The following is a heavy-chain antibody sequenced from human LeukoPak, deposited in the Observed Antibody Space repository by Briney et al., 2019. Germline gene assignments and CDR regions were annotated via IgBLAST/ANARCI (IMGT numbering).Heavy chain of an antibody. J-gene: IGHJ5*02. CDR3: ARSNYYAPSWFDP. Sequence: NASETLSLTCAVSGYSISSGYYWGWSRQPPGQGLEWIGSIYHSGSTYYTPSLKSRVTISVDTSKNQFSLKLSSVTAADTAVYYCARSNYYAPSWFDPWGQGTLVTVSS. D-gene: IGHD3-10*01. CDR2: IYHSGST. CDR1: GYSISSGYY. V-gene: IGHV4-38-2*01.